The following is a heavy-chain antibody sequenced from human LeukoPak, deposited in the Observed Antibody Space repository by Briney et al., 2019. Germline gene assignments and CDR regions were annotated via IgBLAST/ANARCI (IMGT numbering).Heavy chain of an antibody. CDR1: GFTFSDYY. J-gene: IGHJ6*02. D-gene: IGHD5-18*01. CDR3: ARESPQLWFLYGMDV. Sequence: PGGSLRLSCTASGFTFSDYYMSWIRQAPGKGLEWVSYISSSGSTIYYADSVKGRFTISRDNAKNSLYLQMNSLRAEDTAVYYCARESPQLWFLYGMDVWGQGTTVTVSS. CDR2: ISSSGSTI. V-gene: IGHV3-11*01.